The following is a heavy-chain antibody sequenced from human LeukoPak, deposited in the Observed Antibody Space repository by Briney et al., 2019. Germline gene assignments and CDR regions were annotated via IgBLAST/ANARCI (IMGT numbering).Heavy chain of an antibody. CDR2: IWYDGSNE. CDR1: GLTFSRYG. D-gene: IGHD4-17*01. J-gene: IGHJ4*02. Sequence: GRSPRLSCAASGLTFSRYGMHWVRQAPGRGLEWVALIWYDGSNEYYADSVKGRFTISRDNSKNTLYLQMNSLRAEDTAVYYCAGDKATVTTLAVYWGQGTLVTVSS. CDR3: AGDKATVTTLAVY. V-gene: IGHV3-33*01.